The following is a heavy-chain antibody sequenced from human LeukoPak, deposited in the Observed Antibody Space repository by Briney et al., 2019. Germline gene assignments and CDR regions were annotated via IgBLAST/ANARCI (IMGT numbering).Heavy chain of an antibody. D-gene: IGHD1-26*01. J-gene: IGHJ6*02. CDR3: ARDNGGATPYGMDV. V-gene: IGHV1-2*04. Sequence: AAVKVSCKASGYTFTGYYMHWVRQAPGQGLEWMGWINPNSGGTNYAQKFQGWVTMTRDTSISTAYMELSRLRSDDTAVYYCARDNGGATPYGMDVWGQGTTVTVSS. CDR1: GYTFTGYY. CDR2: INPNSGGT.